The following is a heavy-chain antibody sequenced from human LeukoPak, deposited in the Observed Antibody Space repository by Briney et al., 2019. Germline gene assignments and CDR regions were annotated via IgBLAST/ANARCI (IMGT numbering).Heavy chain of an antibody. D-gene: IGHD3-3*01. CDR1: GGSLSSGGYS. Sequence: SQTLSLTCAVSGGSLSSGGYSWRWIRQPPGKGLEWIGYIYHSGSTYYNPSLKSRVTISVDRSKNQFSLKLSSVTAADTAVYYCARWAIFGSAFDIWGQGTMVTVSS. J-gene: IGHJ3*02. CDR2: IYHSGST. CDR3: ARWAIFGSAFDI. V-gene: IGHV4-30-2*01.